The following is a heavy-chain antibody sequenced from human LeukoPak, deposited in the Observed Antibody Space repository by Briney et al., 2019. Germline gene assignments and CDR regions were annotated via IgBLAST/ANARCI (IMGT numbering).Heavy chain of an antibody. CDR3: ARSYCSGGSCYAHLLGY. J-gene: IGHJ4*02. CDR2: IRYDGSNK. CDR1: GFTFSSYG. Sequence: GGSLRLSCAASGFTFSSYGMHWVRQAPGKGLEWVAFIRYDGSNKYYADSVKGRFTISRDNSKNTLYLQMNSLRAEDTAVYYCARSYCSGGSCYAHLLGYWGQGTLVTVSS. V-gene: IGHV3-30*02. D-gene: IGHD2-15*01.